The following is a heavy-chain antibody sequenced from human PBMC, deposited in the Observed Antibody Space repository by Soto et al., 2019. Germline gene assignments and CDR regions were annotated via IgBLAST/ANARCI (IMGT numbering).Heavy chain of an antibody. Sequence: EVQLVESGGGLVQPGRSLRLSCAASGFTFDDYAMHWVRQAPGKGLEWVSGISWNSGSIGYADSVKGRFTISRDNAKNSLYLQMNSLRAEDTALYYCAKDKKGAAACTVFDYWGQGTLVTVSS. CDR1: GFTFDDYA. J-gene: IGHJ4*02. D-gene: IGHD6-13*01. CDR2: ISWNSGSI. CDR3: AKDKKGAAACTVFDY. V-gene: IGHV3-9*01.